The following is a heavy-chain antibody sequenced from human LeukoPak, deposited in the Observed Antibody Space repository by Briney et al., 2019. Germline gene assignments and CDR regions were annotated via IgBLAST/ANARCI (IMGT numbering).Heavy chain of an antibody. CDR2: ISDDGHFK. J-gene: IGHJ3*02. CDR1: GFTFSTYT. V-gene: IGHV3-30-3*01. D-gene: IGHD3-9*01. Sequence: GRSLILSCAASGFTFSTYTIHWVRQAPGKGLEWVAVISDDGHFKYYADSVKGRFTISRDNSKSTLFLQMNSLTIEDTAVYYCARETRLPHNDILINRRAFDIWGQGTILTVSS. CDR3: ARETRLPHNDILINRRAFDI.